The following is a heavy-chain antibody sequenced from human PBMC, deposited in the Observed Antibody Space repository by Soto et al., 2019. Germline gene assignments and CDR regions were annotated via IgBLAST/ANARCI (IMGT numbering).Heavy chain of an antibody. CDR3: TTEETRVAATTYYYYGMDV. CDR2: IKSKTDGGTT. V-gene: IGHV3-15*07. CDR1: GFTFSNAW. D-gene: IGHD2-15*01. Sequence: GGSLRLSCAASGFTFSNAWMNWVRQAPGKGLEWVGRIKSKTDGGTTDYAAPVKGRFTISRDDSKNTLYLQMNSLETEDTAVYYCTTEETRVAATTYYYYGMDVWGQGTTVTVSS. J-gene: IGHJ6*02.